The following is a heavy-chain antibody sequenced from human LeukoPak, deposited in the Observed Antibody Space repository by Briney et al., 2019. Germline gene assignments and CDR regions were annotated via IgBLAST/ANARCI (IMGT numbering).Heavy chain of an antibody. CDR2: IYYSGST. D-gene: IGHD5-18*01. CDR1: GGSISSGGYY. CDR3: ARHSFPRLVSYGVFDY. J-gene: IGHJ4*02. Sequence: SETLSLTCTVSGGSISSGGYYWSWIRQHPGKGLEWIGYIYYSGSTYYNPSLKSRVTISVDTSKNQFSLKLSSVTAADTAVYYCARHSFPRLVSYGVFDYWGQGILVTVSS. V-gene: IGHV4-31*03.